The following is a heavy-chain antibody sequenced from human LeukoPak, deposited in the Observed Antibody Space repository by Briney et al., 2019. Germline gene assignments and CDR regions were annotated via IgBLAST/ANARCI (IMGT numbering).Heavy chain of an antibody. D-gene: IGHD1-26*01. J-gene: IGHJ4*02. CDR3: ARDQALGGSYTPLVYFDY. V-gene: IGHV1-2*02. CDR2: INPNSGGT. Sequence: ASVKVSCXASGYTFTGYYMHWVRQAPGQGLEWMGWINPNSGGTNYAQKFQGRVTMTRDTSISTAYMELSRLRSDDTAVYYCARDQALGGSYTPLVYFDYWGQGTLVTVSS. CDR1: GYTFTGYY.